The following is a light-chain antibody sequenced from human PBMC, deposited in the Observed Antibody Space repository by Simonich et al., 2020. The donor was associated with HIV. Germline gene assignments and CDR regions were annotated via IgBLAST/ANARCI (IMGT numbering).Light chain of an antibody. CDR2: WAS. CDR3: QQYYSTPYT. J-gene: IGKJ2*01. Sequence: DIVMTQSQDSLAVSLGERATINCKSSQSVLYSSNNKNYLAWYQPKPGQPPKLLIYWASTRESGVPDRVSGSGSGTEFTLTISSLQAEDVAVYYCQQYYSTPYTFGQGTKLEIK. V-gene: IGKV4-1*01. CDR1: QSVLYSSNNKNY.